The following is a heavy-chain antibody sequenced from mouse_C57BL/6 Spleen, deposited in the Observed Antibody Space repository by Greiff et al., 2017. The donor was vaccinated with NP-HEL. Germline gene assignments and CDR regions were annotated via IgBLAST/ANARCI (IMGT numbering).Heavy chain of an antibody. J-gene: IGHJ3*01. CDR3: APYDYDGGFAY. CDR1: GFTFSSYA. CDR2: ISDGGSYT. V-gene: IGHV5-4*01. D-gene: IGHD2-4*01. Sequence: EVQLMESGGGLVKPGGSLKLSCAASGFTFSSYAMSWVRQTPEKRLEWVATISDGGSYTYYPDNVKGRFTISRDNAKNNLYLQLSHLKSEDTAMYYCAPYDYDGGFAYWGQGTLVTVSA.